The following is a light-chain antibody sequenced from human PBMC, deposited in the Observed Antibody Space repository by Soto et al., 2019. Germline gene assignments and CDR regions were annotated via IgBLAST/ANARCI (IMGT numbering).Light chain of an antibody. J-gene: IGKJ4*01. V-gene: IGKV3-20*01. CDR1: QSLNSNY. CDR3: QQYDNSPLT. Sequence: EIVLTQSPGTLSLSPGDRATLSCRASQSLNSNYLAWYLQKPGQTPKVLIYRASTRAPGIPDRFSGSGSGTDFTLTISRLEPEDFAVYYCQQYDNSPLTFGGGTKVDIK. CDR2: RAS.